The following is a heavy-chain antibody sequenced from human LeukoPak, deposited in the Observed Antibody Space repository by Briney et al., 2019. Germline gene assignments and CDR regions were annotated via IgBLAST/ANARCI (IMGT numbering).Heavy chain of an antibody. Sequence: ASVKVSCKASGYIFIGYYMHWVRQAPGQGLEWMGWINPNSGGTNYAQKFQGRVTMTRDTSISTAYMELSRLRSDDTAVYYCARDGGSGWAGGDYWGQGTLVTVSS. D-gene: IGHD6-19*01. CDR1: GYIFIGYY. CDR2: INPNSGGT. J-gene: IGHJ4*02. CDR3: ARDGGSGWAGGDY. V-gene: IGHV1-2*02.